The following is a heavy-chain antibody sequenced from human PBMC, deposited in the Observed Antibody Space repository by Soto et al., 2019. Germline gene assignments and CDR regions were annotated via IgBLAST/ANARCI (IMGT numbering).Heavy chain of an antibody. J-gene: IGHJ4*02. V-gene: IGHV4-30-4*01. CDR2: IYYSGST. D-gene: IGHD3-22*01. CDR1: GGSISSGDYY. Sequence: SETLSLTXTVSGGSISSGDYYWSWIRQPPGKGLEWIGYIYYSGSTYYNPSLKSRVTISVDTSKNQFSLKLSSVTAADTAVYYCALSYNSSGYTFDYWGQGTLVTVSS. CDR3: ALSYNSSGYTFDY.